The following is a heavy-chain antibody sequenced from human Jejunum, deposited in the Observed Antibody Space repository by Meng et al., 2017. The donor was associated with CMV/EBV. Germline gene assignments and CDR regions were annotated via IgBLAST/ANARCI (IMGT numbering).Heavy chain of an antibody. D-gene: IGHD2-2*02. Sequence: FSSYWVNWVRQAPGKGLVWVSRLSSDGSITAYAGFVKGRFTISRDNAKNTLHLQMDSLRAEDTAVYYCARMDCSSPSCYTYGLDVWGQGTTVTVSS. CDR1: FSSYW. CDR3: ARMDCSSPSCYTYGLDV. V-gene: IGHV3-74*01. CDR2: LSSDGSIT. J-gene: IGHJ6*02.